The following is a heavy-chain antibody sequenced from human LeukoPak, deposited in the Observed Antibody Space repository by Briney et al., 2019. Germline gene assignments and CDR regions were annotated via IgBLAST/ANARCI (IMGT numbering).Heavy chain of an antibody. D-gene: IGHD6-6*01. CDR3: ARGIQAGRLCFDE. CDR1: VGTFISYA. Sequence: GASVKVSCKASVGTFISYAISWVRQAPGQGLEWMGRIIPIFGTANYAQKFQGRVTITADKSTSTAYLELSSLRSEDTAVYYCARGIQAGRLCFDEWGQGTLVTVSS. V-gene: IGHV1-69*06. J-gene: IGHJ4*02. CDR2: IIPIFGTA.